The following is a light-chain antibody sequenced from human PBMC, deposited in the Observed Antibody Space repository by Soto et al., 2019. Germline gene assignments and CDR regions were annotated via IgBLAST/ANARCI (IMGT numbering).Light chain of an antibody. Sequence: EIVLTQSPGTLSLSPGERATLSCRASQSVNSNYLAWYQQKPGQAPRLLIKGASTRATGIPDRFSSSGSGTDFTLTISRLEPEDFAVYYCQQYSNSPPLTFGGGTKVEIK. CDR1: QSVNSNY. V-gene: IGKV3-20*01. J-gene: IGKJ4*01. CDR3: QQYSNSPPLT. CDR2: GAS.